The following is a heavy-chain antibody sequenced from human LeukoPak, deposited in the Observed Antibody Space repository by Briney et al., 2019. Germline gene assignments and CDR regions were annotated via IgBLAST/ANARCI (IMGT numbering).Heavy chain of an antibody. CDR2: IYHSGST. D-gene: IGHD3-22*01. V-gene: IGHV4-30-2*01. Sequence: SETLSLTCAVSGGSISSGGYSWSWIRQPPGKGLEWIGYIYHSGSTYYNPSLKSRVTISVDRSKNQFSLKLSSVTAADTAVYYCARGQSSSGYYPHRGNWFDPWGQGTLVTVSS. CDR3: ARGQSSSGYYPHRGNWFDP. CDR1: GGSISSGGYS. J-gene: IGHJ5*02.